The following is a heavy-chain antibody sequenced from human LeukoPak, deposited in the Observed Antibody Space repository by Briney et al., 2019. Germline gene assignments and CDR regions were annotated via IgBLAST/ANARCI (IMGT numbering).Heavy chain of an antibody. CDR3: ARGGIAAAEFDY. CDR2: INPNSGGT. J-gene: IGHJ4*02. V-gene: IGHV1-2*04. CDR1: GYTFTGYY. Sequence: ASVKVSCKASGYTFTGYYMHWVRQAPGQGLEWMGWINPNSGGTNYAQKFQGWVTMTRDTSISTAYMELSGLRSDDTAVYYCARGGIAAAEFDYWGQGTLVTVSS. D-gene: IGHD6-13*01.